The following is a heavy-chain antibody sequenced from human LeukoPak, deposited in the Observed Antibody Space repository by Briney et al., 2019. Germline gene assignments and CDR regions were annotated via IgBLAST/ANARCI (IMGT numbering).Heavy chain of an antibody. V-gene: IGHV3-7*01. J-gene: IGHJ4*02. D-gene: IGHD6-13*01. CDR3: ASELSAGTLDY. CDR2: IKQDGSEK. CDR1: GFTFSSYW. Sequence: PGGSLRLSCAASGFTFSSYWMSWVRQAPGKGLEWVANIKQDGSEKYYVDSVKGRFTISRDNAKNSLYLQMNSLRAEDTAVYYRASELSAGTLDYWGQGTLVTVSS.